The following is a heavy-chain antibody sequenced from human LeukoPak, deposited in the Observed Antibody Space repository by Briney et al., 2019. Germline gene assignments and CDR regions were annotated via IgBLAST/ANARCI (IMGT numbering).Heavy chain of an antibody. D-gene: IGHD6-6*01. V-gene: IGHV4-34*01. CDR1: GGSFSGYY. CDR2: INHSGST. Sequence: PWETLSLTCAVYGGSFSGYYWSWIRQPPGKGLEWIGEINHSGSTNYNPSLKSRVTISVDTSKNQFSLKLSSVTAADTAVYYCARDVRYYYYYYMDVWGKGTTVTVSS. J-gene: IGHJ6*03. CDR3: ARDVRYYYYYYMDV.